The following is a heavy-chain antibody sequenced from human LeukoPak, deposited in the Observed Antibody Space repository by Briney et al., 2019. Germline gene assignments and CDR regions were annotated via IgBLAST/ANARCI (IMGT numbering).Heavy chain of an antibody. D-gene: IGHD4-4*01. CDR2: INQDGSEQ. CDR3: ARDVTPPDY. Sequence: GGSLRLSCAASGFTFSTHWVNWVRQAPGKGLEWVANINQDGSEQDYLDSMKGRLTISRDNTRNSVYLEMNSLRAEDTAVYYCARDVTPPDYWGQGTLVTVSS. CDR1: GFTFSTHW. V-gene: IGHV3-7*01. J-gene: IGHJ4*02.